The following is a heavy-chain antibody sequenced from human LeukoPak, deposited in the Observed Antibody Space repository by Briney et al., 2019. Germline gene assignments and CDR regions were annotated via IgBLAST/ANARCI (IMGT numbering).Heavy chain of an antibody. CDR2: IWYDGSNK. V-gene: IGHV3-33*01. Sequence: PGGSLRLSCAASGFTFSSYGMHWVRQAPGKGLEWVAVIWYDGSNKYYAVSVKGRFTISRDNSKNTLYLQMNSLRAEDTAVYYCARDSSGYYLGTFDYWGQGTLVTVSS. D-gene: IGHD3-22*01. CDR1: GFTFSSYG. J-gene: IGHJ4*02. CDR3: ARDSSGYYLGTFDY.